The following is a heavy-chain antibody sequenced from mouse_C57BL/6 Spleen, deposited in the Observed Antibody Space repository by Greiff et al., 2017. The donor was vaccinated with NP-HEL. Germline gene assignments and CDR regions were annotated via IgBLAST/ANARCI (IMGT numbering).Heavy chain of an antibody. CDR3: TRDKGTTVVFDY. J-gene: IGHJ2*01. D-gene: IGHD1-1*01. CDR1: GFTFSSYA. Sequence: EVMLVESGEGLVKPGGSLKLSCAASGFTFSSYAMSWVRQTPEKRLEWVAYISSGGDYIYYADTVKGRFTISRDNARNTLYLQMSSLKSEDTAMYYCTRDKGTTVVFDYWGQGTTLTVSS. CDR2: ISSGGDYI. V-gene: IGHV5-9-1*02.